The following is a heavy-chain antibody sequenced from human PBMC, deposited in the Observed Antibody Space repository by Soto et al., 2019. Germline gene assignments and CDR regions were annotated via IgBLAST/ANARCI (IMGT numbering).Heavy chain of an antibody. J-gene: IGHJ4*02. Sequence: PSESLSLPCPVSGCSISSGSYHWSWIRQHPGKGLEWIGNIYYSGSSYYNPSLKSRATISIDTSKDQFSLRLGSVTAADTAVYYCARVEGSSYYFRHDCWGRGTLVTVSS. CDR3: ARVEGSSYYFRHDC. CDR1: GCSISSGSYH. D-gene: IGHD1-26*01. V-gene: IGHV4-31*03. CDR2: IYYSGSS.